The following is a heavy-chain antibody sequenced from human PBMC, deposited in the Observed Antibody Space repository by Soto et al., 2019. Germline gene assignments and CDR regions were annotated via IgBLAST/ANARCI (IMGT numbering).Heavy chain of an antibody. D-gene: IGHD3-9*01. Sequence: GGSLRPPCAASGFTFSDYYMSWIRQAPGKGLEWVSYISSSSSYTNYADSVEGRFTISRDNVKNSLYLQKKSLRAADTAVYYCARDYDILNQWGQGTLVTVSS. J-gene: IGHJ1*01. CDR2: ISSSSSYT. CDR1: GFTFSDYY. V-gene: IGHV3-11*06. CDR3: ARDYDILNQ.